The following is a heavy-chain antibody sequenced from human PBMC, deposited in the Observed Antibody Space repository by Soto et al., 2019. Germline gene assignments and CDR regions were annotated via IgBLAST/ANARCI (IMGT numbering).Heavy chain of an antibody. CDR1: GFTFSSYG. J-gene: IGHJ6*02. V-gene: IGHV3-30*18. CDR3: AKDLADCSGGSCYLWGYYYYGVDV. Sequence: PGGSLRLSCAASGFTFSSYGMHWVRQAPGKGLEWVAVISYDGSNKYYADSVKGRFTISRDNSKNTLYLQMNSLRAEDTAVYYCAKDLADCSGGSCYLWGYYYYGVDVWGQGTTVTVSS. CDR2: ISYDGSNK. D-gene: IGHD2-15*01.